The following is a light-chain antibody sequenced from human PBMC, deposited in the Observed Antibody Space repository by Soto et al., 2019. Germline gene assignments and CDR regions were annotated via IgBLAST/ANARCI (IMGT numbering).Light chain of an antibody. V-gene: IGKV3-20*01. CDR3: QQYGLSPLT. J-gene: IGKJ4*01. Sequence: EIVLTQSPGTLSLSPGERATLSCRASQSFSSSYLAWYQQKPGQAPRLLIYGASNRATGIPDRFSGSGSGPDFTLTISSLEPEDFAVYYCQQYGLSPLTFGGGNKVEIK. CDR1: QSFSSSY. CDR2: GAS.